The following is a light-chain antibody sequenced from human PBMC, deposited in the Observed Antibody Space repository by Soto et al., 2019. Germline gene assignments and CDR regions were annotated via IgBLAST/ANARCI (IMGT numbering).Light chain of an antibody. Sequence: QSVLTQPPSASGTPGQRVTISCSGSSSNIGSNYVYWYQQLPGTAPKLLIYSNNQRPSGVPDRFSGSKSGTSASLAISGLRSEDEADYYCGAWGDSLSGPAFGGGTKLTVL. CDR3: GAWGDSLSGPA. J-gene: IGLJ2*01. V-gene: IGLV1-47*02. CDR1: SSNIGSNY. CDR2: SNN.